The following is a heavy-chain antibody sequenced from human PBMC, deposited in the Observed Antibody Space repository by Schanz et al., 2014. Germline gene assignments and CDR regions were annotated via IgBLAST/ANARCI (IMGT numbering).Heavy chain of an antibody. CDR1: GFTVSANY. V-gene: IGHV3-33*08. CDR2: MWNDGIKT. D-gene: IGHD6-19*01. J-gene: IGHJ6*03. CDR3: ARDHQWLARYYMDV. Sequence: VQVVESGGGLVQPGGSLRLSCAVSGFTVSANYMIWVRQAPGKGLEWVAVMWNDGIKTHYADSGKGRFTISRDNPKKTLYLQMNSLRAEDTAVYYCARDHQWLARYYMDVWGKGTTVTVSS.